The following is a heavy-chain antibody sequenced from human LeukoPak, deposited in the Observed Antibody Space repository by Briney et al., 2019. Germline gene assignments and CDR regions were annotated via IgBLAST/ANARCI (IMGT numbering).Heavy chain of an antibody. V-gene: IGHV1-69*04. J-gene: IGHJ6*02. Sequence: SVKVSCKASGYTFTSYAISWVRQAPGQGLEWMGRIIPILGIANHAQKFQGRVTMTRNTSISTAYMELSSLRSEDTAVYYCARFLRNYYYYYGMDVWGQGTTVTVSS. CDR1: GYTFTSYA. D-gene: IGHD2/OR15-2a*01. CDR3: ARFLRNYYYYYGMDV. CDR2: IIPILGIA.